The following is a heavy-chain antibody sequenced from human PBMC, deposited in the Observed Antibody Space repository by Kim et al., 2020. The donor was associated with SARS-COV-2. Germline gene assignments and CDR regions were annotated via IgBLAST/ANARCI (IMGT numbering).Heavy chain of an antibody. Sequence: GGSLRLSCAASGFTFSSYAMHWVRQAPGKGLEWVAVISYDGSNKYYADSVKGRFTISRDNSKNTLYLQMNSLRAEDTAVYYCARDLNGSGRHGVNWFDPWGQGTLVTVSS. D-gene: IGHD3-10*01. J-gene: IGHJ5*02. V-gene: IGHV3-30*04. CDR1: GFTFSSYA. CDR3: ARDLNGSGRHGVNWFDP. CDR2: ISYDGSNK.